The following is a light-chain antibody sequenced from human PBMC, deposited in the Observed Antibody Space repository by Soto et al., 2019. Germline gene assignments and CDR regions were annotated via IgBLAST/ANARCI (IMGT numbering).Light chain of an antibody. J-gene: IGLJ3*02. V-gene: IGLV2-14*03. Sequence: QSVLTQPASVSGSPGQSITISCTGTSSDVGGYNFVSWYQQHPGNAPKLIIHEVLNRPSGVSSRFSGSKSGNTASLAISGLQAEDDAVYYCCSLSASIHWVCGGGTPLTAL. CDR2: EVL. CDR1: SSDVGGYNF. CDR3: CSLSASIHWV.